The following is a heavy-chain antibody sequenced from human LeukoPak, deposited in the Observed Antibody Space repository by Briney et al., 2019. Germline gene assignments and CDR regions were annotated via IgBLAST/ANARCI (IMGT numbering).Heavy chain of an antibody. Sequence: GGSLRLSRVASGFTFSSYSMNWVRQAPGKGLEWVSYLSGSSGTIYYADSVRGRFTISRDNAKNSLYLQMNSLRAEDTAVYYCARRSEFGVLYYMDIWGKGTTVTVSS. J-gene: IGHJ6*03. CDR3: ARRSEFGVLYYMDI. V-gene: IGHV3-48*01. D-gene: IGHD3-16*01. CDR1: GFTFSSYS. CDR2: LSGSSGTI.